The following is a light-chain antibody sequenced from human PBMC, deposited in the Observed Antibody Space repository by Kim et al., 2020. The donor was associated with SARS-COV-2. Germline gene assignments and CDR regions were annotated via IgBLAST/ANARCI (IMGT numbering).Light chain of an antibody. CDR3: GTWDSSLSAVV. CDR2: DNN. V-gene: IGLV1-51*01. J-gene: IGLJ2*01. Sequence: GQKVPISCSGSSSNIVNNYVSWYQQLPGPAPKLLIYDNNKRPSGIPDRFSGSKSGTSATLGITGLQTGDEADYYCGTWDSSLSAVVFGGGTQLTVL. CDR1: SSNIVNNY.